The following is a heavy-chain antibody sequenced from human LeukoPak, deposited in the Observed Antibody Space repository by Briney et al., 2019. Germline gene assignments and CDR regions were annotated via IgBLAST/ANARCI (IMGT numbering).Heavy chain of an antibody. J-gene: IGHJ6*02. CDR2: ISGSGGST. Sequence: GGSLRLSCAASGFTFSSYAMSWVRQAPGKGLEWVSAISGSGGSTYYADSVKGRFTISRDNSKNTLYLQMNSLRAEDTAVYYCARDSDRSNGMDVWGQGTTVTVSS. V-gene: IGHV3-23*01. CDR3: ARDSDRSNGMDV. CDR1: GFTFSSYA.